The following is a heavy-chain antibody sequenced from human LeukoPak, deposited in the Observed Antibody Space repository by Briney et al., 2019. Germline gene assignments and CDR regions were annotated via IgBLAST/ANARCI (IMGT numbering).Heavy chain of an antibody. CDR2: IQRKGDGGAT. Sequence: SGGSLRLSCAASGFTFNEAWMSWVRQAPGKGLEWVGCIQRKGDGGATNYAAPVRGRFTISRDASKDTLYLQMSSLKTEETAIYHRTAPRPRNRRTYGREFDWGGQGTLVTVS. D-gene: IGHD1-1*01. J-gene: IGHJ4*02. V-gene: IGHV3-15*01. CDR3: TAPRPRNRRTYGREFDW. CDR1: GFTFNEAW.